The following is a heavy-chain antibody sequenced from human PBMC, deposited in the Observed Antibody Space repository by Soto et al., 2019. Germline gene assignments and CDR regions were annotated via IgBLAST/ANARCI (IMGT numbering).Heavy chain of an antibody. D-gene: IGHD2-8*01. V-gene: IGHV1-18*01. CDR1: GYIFTTYG. CDR2: ISAHNGNT. Sequence: QVHLVQSGAEVKKPGASVKVSCKGSGYIFTTYGITWVRQAPGQGIEWMGWISAHNGNTNYAQKLQGRVTVTRDTSTSTAYMELRNRRSDDTAVYYCAIGMYGDYWGQGALVTVSS. CDR3: AIGMYGDY. J-gene: IGHJ4*02.